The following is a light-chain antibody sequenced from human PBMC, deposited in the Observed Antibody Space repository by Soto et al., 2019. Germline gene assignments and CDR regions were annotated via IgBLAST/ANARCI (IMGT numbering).Light chain of an antibody. CDR3: QQYNNWPPIT. CDR2: GAS. CDR1: QSVSSN. V-gene: IGKV3-15*01. Sequence: EIVMTQSPATLSASPGERATLSCRASQSVSSNLAWYQQKPGQAPRLIIYGASTRATGIPARFSGSGSGTEFTRTISSLQSEDFAVYYCQQYNNWPPITFGQGTRLEIK. J-gene: IGKJ5*01.